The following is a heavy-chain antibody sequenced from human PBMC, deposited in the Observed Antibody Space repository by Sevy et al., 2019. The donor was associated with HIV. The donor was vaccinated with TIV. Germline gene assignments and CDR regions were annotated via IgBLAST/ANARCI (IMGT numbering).Heavy chain of an antibody. D-gene: IGHD2-15*01. CDR2: IYYSGST. CDR1: GGSVSSGSYY. CDR3: ARALYCSGGSCYHLFDY. Sequence: SETLSLTCTVSGGSVSSGSYYWSWIRQPPGKGLEWIGHIYYSGSTNYNPSLKSRVTISVDTSKNQFSLKLSSVTAADTAVYYCARALYCSGGSCYHLFDYWGQGTLVTVSS. V-gene: IGHV4-61*01. J-gene: IGHJ4*02.